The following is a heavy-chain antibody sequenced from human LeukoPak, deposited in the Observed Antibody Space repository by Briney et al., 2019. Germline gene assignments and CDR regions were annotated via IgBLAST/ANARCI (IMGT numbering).Heavy chain of an antibody. D-gene: IGHD1-14*01. CDR1: GYTFTSYY. CDR2: INPNGGST. CDR3: ARGNPPYYFNY. Sequence: ALVKVSCKASGYTFTSYYMHWVRQAPGQGLEWMGLINPNGGSTTYAQKFQGRVTMTRDTSTSTVYMNLSSLRSEDTAVYSCARGNPPYYFNYWGQGTLVTVSS. J-gene: IGHJ4*02. V-gene: IGHV1-46*01.